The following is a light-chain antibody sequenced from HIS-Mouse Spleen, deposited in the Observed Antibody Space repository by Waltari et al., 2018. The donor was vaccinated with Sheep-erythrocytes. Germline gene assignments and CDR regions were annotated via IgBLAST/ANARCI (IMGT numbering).Light chain of an antibody. Sequence: QSALTQPASVSGYPGQSITISCTGTSSDVGSYNLVSWYQQHPGKAPKLMIYEGSKRPSGGSNRFSGSKSGNTASLTISGLQAEDEADYYCCSYAGSSTPWVFGGGTKLTVL. CDR1: SSDVGSYNL. V-gene: IGLV2-23*01. CDR2: EGS. J-gene: IGLJ3*02. CDR3: CSYAGSSTPWV.